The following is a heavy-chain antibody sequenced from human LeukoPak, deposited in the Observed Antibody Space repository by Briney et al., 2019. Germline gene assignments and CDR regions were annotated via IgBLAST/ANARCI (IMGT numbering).Heavy chain of an antibody. V-gene: IGHV4-34*01. Sequence: SETLSLTCAVYGGSFSGYYWSWIRQPPGKGLEWIGSIYYSGSTYYNPSLKSRVTISVDTSKNQFSLKLSSVTAADTAVYYCASPYYDFWSGYHNWFDPWGQGTLVTVSS. CDR1: GGSFSGYY. D-gene: IGHD3-3*01. CDR2: IYYSGST. CDR3: ASPYYDFWSGYHNWFDP. J-gene: IGHJ5*02.